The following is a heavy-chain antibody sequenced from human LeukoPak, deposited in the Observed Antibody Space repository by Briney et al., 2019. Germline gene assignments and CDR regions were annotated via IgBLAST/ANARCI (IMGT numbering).Heavy chain of an antibody. Sequence: SKTLSLTCAVSGGSISSGGYSWSWIRQPPGKGLEWIGYIYYSGSTYYNPSLKSRVTISVDTSKNQFSLKLSSVTAADTAVYYCARGIVVYYYYYMDVWGKGTTVTISS. CDR1: GGSISSGGYS. CDR3: ARGIVVYYYYYMDV. J-gene: IGHJ6*03. CDR2: IYYSGST. D-gene: IGHD1-26*01. V-gene: IGHV4-30-4*07.